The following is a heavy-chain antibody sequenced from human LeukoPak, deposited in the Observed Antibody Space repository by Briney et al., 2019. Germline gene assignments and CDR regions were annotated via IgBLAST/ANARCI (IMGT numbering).Heavy chain of an antibody. D-gene: IGHD6-13*01. J-gene: IGHJ5*02. CDR1: GYSFSSGFY. V-gene: IGHV4-38-2*02. CDR2: IFHSGST. CDR3: ARGPGLYSSSWYNWFDP. Sequence: KPSETLSLTCSVSGYSFSSGFYWGWIRPPPGKGLEWIGSIFHSGSTYYNPSLKSRVTISVDTSKNQFSLKLSSVTAADTAVYYCARGPGLYSSSWYNWFDPWGQGTLVTVSS.